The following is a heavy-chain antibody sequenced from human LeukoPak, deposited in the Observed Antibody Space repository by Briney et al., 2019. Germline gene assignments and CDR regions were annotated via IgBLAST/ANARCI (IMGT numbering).Heavy chain of an antibody. V-gene: IGHV3-48*02. CDR2: ISSSSSTI. CDR3: ARDCGGDCYSHPHYYYYGMDV. CDR1: GFTFSAYA. J-gene: IGHJ6*02. D-gene: IGHD2-21*02. Sequence: PGGSLRLSCAASGFTFSAYAMSWVRQAPGKGLEWVSYISSSSSTIYYADSVKGRFTISRDNAKNSLYLQMNSLRDEDTAVYYCARDCGGDCYSHPHYYYYGMDVWGQGTTVTVSS.